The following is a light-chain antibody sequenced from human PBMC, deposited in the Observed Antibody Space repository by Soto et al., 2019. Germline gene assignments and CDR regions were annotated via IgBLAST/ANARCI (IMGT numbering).Light chain of an antibody. Sequence: QSALTQPASVSGSLGQSITISCTGSNSDIGSYDFVSWYQQHPGKAPKLIIFEVTKRPLGVSYRFSGSKSGNTASLTISGLLSEDEAISHCSVYTSLTPRTFGGGTKLTVL. V-gene: IGLV2-14*01. CDR2: EVT. CDR3: SVYTSLTPRT. CDR1: NSDIGSYDF. J-gene: IGLJ2*01.